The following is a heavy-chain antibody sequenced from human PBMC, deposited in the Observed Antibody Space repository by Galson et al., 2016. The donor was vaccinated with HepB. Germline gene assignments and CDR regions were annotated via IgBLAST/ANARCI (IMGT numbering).Heavy chain of an antibody. V-gene: IGHV3-23*01. CDR1: GFTFSSYA. J-gene: IGHJ4*02. D-gene: IGHD2-2*01. CDR3: ARDRGFYSSTWD. Sequence: SLRLSCAASGFTFSSYAMSWVRQAPGKGLEWVSSISGDGAAYYVDSMKGRFTISRDNSKDTLYLQMISLRAEDTAVYYCARDRGFYSSTWDWGQGTLVTVSS. CDR2: ISGDGAA.